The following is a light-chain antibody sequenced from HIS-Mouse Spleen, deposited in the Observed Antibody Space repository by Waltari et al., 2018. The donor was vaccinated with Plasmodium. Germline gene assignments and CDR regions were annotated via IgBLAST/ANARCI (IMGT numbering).Light chain of an antibody. CDR1: SSDVGGYHY. J-gene: IGLJ3*02. CDR2: EVS. CDR3: MIWPSNASGV. Sequence: QSALTQPASVSGSPGQSITISCTGTSSDVGGYHYVSWYQQHPGKAPKLMIYEVSNRPSGVSNRFSGSKSGNTASLTISGLQAEDEADYYCMIWPSNASGVFGGGTKLTVL. V-gene: IGLV2-14*01.